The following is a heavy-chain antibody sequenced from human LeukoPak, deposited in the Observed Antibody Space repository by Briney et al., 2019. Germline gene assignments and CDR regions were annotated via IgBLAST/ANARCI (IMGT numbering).Heavy chain of an antibody. V-gene: IGHV1-2*04. CDR3: ARVSTRGTDVDY. CDR1: RYTFTGYY. Sequence: ASVKVSCKASRYTFTGYYMHWVRQAPGQGLEWMGWINPNSGGTNHAQKFQGWVTMTRNTSISTAYMELSRLRSDDTAVYYCARVSTRGTDVDYWGQGTLVTVSS. D-gene: IGHD3-16*01. J-gene: IGHJ4*02. CDR2: INPNSGGT.